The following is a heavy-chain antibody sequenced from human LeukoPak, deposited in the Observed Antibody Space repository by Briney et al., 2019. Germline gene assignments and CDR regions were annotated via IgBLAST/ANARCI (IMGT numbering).Heavy chain of an antibody. Sequence: GASVKVSFKTFCFTFTNYAMNWGRQGPGQRVEWVGRISAYNGTTELAQKFQGRVTLATDASTNTAYVELRSLTSDDTAVYFCARGGSRSRRGDDAFDIWGQGTMVTVSS. CDR2: ISAYNGTT. V-gene: IGHV1-18*01. CDR1: CFTFTNYA. D-gene: IGHD3-10*01. J-gene: IGHJ3*02. CDR3: ARGGSRSRRGDDAFDI.